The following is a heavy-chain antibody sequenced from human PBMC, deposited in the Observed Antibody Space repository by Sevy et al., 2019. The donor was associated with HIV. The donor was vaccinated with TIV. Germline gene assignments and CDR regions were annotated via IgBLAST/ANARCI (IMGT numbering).Heavy chain of an antibody. CDR3: ARSAPGYCSGGSCGVH. V-gene: IGHV1-69*13. D-gene: IGHD2-15*01. CDR2: IIPIFGTA. CDR1: GGTFSSYA. J-gene: IGHJ4*02. Sequence: ASVKVSCKASGGTFSSYAISWVRQAPGQGLEWMGGIIPIFGTANYAQKFQGRVTITADESTSTAYMELSSLRSEDTAVYYCARSAPGYCSGGSCGVHWGQGTLVTVSS.